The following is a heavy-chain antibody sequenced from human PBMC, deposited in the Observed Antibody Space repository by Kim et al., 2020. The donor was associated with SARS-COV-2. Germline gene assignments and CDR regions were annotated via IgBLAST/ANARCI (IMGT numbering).Heavy chain of an antibody. J-gene: IGHJ4*02. D-gene: IGHD7-27*01. CDR3: ARSNWDTSKPGDY. V-gene: IGHV1-8*01. Sequence: YAQKFQGRVTMTRNTSISTAYMELSSLRSEDTAVYYCARSNWDTSKPGDYWGQGTLVTVSS.